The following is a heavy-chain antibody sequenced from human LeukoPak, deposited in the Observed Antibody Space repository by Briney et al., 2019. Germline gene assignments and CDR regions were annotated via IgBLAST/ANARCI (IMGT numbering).Heavy chain of an antibody. CDR1: GGTFSSYA. CDR3: ARDLGLGIGFGDNDFDC. J-gene: IGHJ4*02. D-gene: IGHD3-10*01. Sequence: SVKVSCKASGGTFSSYAISWVRQAPGQGLEWMGRIIPILGIANYAQKFQGRVTITADKSTSTAYMELSSLRSEDTAVYYCARDLGLGIGFGDNDFDCWGQGTLVTVSS. V-gene: IGHV1-69*04. CDR2: IIPILGIA.